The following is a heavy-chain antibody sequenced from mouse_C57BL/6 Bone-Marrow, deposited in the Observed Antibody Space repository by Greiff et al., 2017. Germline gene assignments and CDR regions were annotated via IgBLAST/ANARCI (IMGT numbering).Heavy chain of an antibody. J-gene: IGHJ2*01. Sequence: VQLQQSGAELVMPGASVKLSCKASGYTFTSYWMHWVKQRPGQGLEWIGEIDPSDSYTNYNQKFKGKSTLTVDKSSSTAYMQLSSLTSEDSAVYYCARSIYYDYDGGPYFDYWGQGTTLTVSS. CDR3: ARSIYYDYDGGPYFDY. CDR2: IDPSDSYT. V-gene: IGHV1-69*01. D-gene: IGHD2-4*01. CDR1: GYTFTSYW.